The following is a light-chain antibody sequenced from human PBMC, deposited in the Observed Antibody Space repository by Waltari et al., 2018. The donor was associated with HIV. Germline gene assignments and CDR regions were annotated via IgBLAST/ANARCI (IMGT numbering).Light chain of an antibody. J-gene: IGLJ2*01. CDR3: QSTDSSGTYVV. V-gene: IGLV3-25*03. CDR2: KDS. Sequence: SYELTQPPSVSVSPGQTARNTCSGDALPTQYGYWYQQKPGQSPVLVIYKDSEKSSGIPERFSGSSSGTTVTLTISAVQAEDEADYYCQSTDSSGTYVVFGGGTKLTVL. CDR1: ALPTQY.